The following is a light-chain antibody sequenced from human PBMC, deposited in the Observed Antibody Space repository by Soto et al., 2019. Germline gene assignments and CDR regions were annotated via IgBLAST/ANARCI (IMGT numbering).Light chain of an antibody. Sequence: DIQMTQSPSSLSASVGDRVTITCRASQSISSYLNWYQQKPGKAPKLLIYAASSLQSGVPSRFSGSGSGTDFNLTISSLQPEDFATYYCQQSYSTPWTFGQGNKVEIK. J-gene: IGKJ1*01. CDR1: QSISSY. V-gene: IGKV1-39*01. CDR2: AAS. CDR3: QQSYSTPWT.